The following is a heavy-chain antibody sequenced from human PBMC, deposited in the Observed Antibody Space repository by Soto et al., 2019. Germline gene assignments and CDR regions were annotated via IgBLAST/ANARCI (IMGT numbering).Heavy chain of an antibody. Sequence: ASVKVSCKASGYTFTSYGISWVRQAPGQGLEWMGWISAYNGNTNYAQKLQGRVTMTTDTSTSTACVELRSLRSNDTAVYYCARDHLSSGSGDYSGQGTLVTVSS. J-gene: IGHJ4*02. D-gene: IGHD6-19*01. CDR3: ARDHLSSGSGDY. CDR2: ISAYNGNT. V-gene: IGHV1-18*04. CDR1: GYTFTSYG.